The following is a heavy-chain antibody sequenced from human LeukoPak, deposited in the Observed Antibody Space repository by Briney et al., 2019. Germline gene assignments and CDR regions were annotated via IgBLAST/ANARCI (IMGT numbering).Heavy chain of an antibody. CDR2: INPSGGRT. D-gene: IGHD1-26*01. CDR3: ARGDGEGATIYAFDI. J-gene: IGHJ3*02. V-gene: IGHV1-46*01. CDR1: GGTFSSYA. Sequence: ASVKVSCKASGGTFSSYAISWVRQAPGQGLEWMGVINPSGGRTSYAQNLQGRVTMTRDMSTSTVYMELSSLRSEDTAVYFCARGDGEGATIYAFDIWGQGTMVTVSS.